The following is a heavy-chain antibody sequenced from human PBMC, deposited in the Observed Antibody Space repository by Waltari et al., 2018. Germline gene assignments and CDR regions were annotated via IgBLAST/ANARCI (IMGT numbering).Heavy chain of an antibody. Sequence: QVQLQESGPGLVKPSGTLSLTCAVSGDSISRSDWWNWVRQSPWKGLEWIGEISHYGTTKYDPSLKSRVTISLDTSKNHFSLNLSSVTAADTAVYYCARVLLGCSYTSCYLDNWGPGTLVTVSP. D-gene: IGHD2-2*01. CDR1: GDSISRSDW. CDR3: ARVLLGCSYTSCYLDN. CDR2: ISHYGTT. J-gene: IGHJ4*02. V-gene: IGHV4-4*02.